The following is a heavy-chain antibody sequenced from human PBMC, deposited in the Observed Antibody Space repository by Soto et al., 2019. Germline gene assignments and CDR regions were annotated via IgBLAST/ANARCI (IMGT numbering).Heavy chain of an antibody. Sequence: QVQLVESGGGVVQPGRSLRLSCAASGFTFSSYGMHWVRQAPGKGLEWVAVIWYDGSNKYYADSVKGRFTISRDNSKNTLYLQMNSLRAEDTAVYYCAREKHLYYYYMDVWGKGTTVTVSS. J-gene: IGHJ6*03. V-gene: IGHV3-33*01. CDR2: IWYDGSNK. CDR3: AREKHLYYYYMDV. CDR1: GFTFSSYG.